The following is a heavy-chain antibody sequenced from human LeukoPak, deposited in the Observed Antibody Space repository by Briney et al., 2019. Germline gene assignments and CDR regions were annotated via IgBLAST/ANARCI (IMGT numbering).Heavy chain of an antibody. V-gene: IGHV4-59*01. CDR1: GGSISSYY. D-gene: IGHD3-22*01. CDR3: ARDRSGYYDSSGYYHVFDY. J-gene: IGHJ4*02. CDR2: IYYSGSP. Sequence: SETLSLTCTVSGGSISSYYWSWIRQPPGKGLEWIGYIYYSGSPNYNPSLRSRVTLSVDTSKNQFSLKLSSVTAADTAVYYCARDRSGYYDSSGYYHVFDYWGQGTLVTVSS.